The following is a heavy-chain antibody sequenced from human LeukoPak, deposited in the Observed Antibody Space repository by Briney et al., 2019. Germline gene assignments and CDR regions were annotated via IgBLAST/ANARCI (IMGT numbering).Heavy chain of an antibody. CDR1: GYTFTNYG. J-gene: IGHJ5*02. Sequence: ASVKVSCKASGYTFTNYGISWVRQAPGQGLEWMGWISAYNGNTNYAQRLQGRVTMTTDTSTTTAYMELSSLRSEDTAVYYCARDGDHSSSSLSWFDPWGQGTLVTVSS. D-gene: IGHD6-6*01. V-gene: IGHV1-18*01. CDR3: ARDGDHSSSSLSWFDP. CDR2: ISAYNGNT.